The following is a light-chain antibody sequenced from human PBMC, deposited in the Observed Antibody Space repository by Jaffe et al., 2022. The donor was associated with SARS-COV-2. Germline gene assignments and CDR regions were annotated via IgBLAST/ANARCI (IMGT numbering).Light chain of an antibody. Sequence: DIVMTQSPEFQPVSLGERATVNCRSSQSILYSSNKKNFLAWYQQKPGQPPKLLITWATTRESGVPDRFSGSGSGTDFTLTISRLQAEDVAVYYCQQYYTIPYTFGQGTKLEIK. V-gene: IGKV4-1*01. CDR2: WAT. CDR3: QQYYTIPYT. J-gene: IGKJ2*01. CDR1: QSILYSSNKKNF.